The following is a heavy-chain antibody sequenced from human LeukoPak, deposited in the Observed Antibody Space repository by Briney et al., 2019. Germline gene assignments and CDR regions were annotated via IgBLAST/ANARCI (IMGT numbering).Heavy chain of an antibody. CDR2: IYYSGST. CDR1: GGSISSYY. Sequence: SETLSLTCTVSGGSISSYYWSWIRQPPGKGLEWIGYIYYSGSTNYNPSLKSRVTISVDTSKNQFSLKLSSVTAADTAVYYCARVFLDYDILTGYRNYYGMDVWGQGTTVTVSS. CDR3: ARVFLDYDILTGYRNYYGMDV. D-gene: IGHD3-9*01. J-gene: IGHJ6*02. V-gene: IGHV4-59*08.